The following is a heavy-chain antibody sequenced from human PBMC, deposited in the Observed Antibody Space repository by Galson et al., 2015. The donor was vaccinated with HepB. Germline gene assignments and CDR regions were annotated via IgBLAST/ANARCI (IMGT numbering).Heavy chain of an antibody. CDR2: FDPEDGEK. Sequence: SVKVSCKVSGHTLSELAMHWVRQAPGKGLEWMGCFDPEDGEKIYAQRFQGRLTMTEDTTTDTAYMELSSLTSEDTAVYYCATDRRDFLVSFGESLPDHWGQGTLVTVSS. J-gene: IGHJ4*02. D-gene: IGHD3-10*01. CDR1: GHTLSELA. CDR3: ATDRRDFLVSFGESLPDH. V-gene: IGHV1-24*01.